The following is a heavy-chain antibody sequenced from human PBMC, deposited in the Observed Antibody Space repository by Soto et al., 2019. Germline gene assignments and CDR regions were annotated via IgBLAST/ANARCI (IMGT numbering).Heavy chain of an antibody. CDR1: GFTFSTYA. CDR2: ISYDGNNN. V-gene: IGHV3-30*04. J-gene: IGHJ6*02. CDR3: ARDQKAGYCSGGSCYYYYGMDV. D-gene: IGHD2-15*01. Sequence: QVQLVESGGGVVQPGRSLRLSCAASGFTFSTYAMHWVRQAPRNGLEWLAVISYDGNNNYYADSVKGRFTISRDNSKKTLFLQMNSLRAEDTAVYDFARDQKAGYCSGGSCYYYYGMDVWGQGTTVTVSS.